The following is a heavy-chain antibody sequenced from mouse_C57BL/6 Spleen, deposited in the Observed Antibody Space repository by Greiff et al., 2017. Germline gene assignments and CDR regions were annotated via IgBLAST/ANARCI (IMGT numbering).Heavy chain of an antibody. CDR1: GYAFTNYL. V-gene: IGHV1-54*01. CDR3: ARDVAY. J-gene: IGHJ3*01. Sequence: VQLVESGAELVRPGTSVKVSCKASGYAFTNYLIEWVKQRPGQGLEWIGVINPGSGGTNYNEKFKGKATLTADKSSITAYMQLSSLTSEDSAVYFCARDVAYWGQGTLVTVSA. CDR2: INPGSGGT.